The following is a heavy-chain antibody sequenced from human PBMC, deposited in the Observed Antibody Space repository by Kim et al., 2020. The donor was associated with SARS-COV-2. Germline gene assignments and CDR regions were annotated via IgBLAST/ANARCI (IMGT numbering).Heavy chain of an antibody. CDR3: TTAPADKWELLGGDFDY. Sequence: GGSLRLSCAASGFTFSNAWMSWVRQAPGKGLEWVGRIKSKTDGGTTDYAAPVKGRFTISRDDSKNTLYLQMNSLKTEDTAVYYCTTAPADKWELLGGDFDYWGQGTLVTVSS. CDR1: GFTFSNAW. V-gene: IGHV3-15*01. J-gene: IGHJ4*02. D-gene: IGHD1-26*01. CDR2: IKSKTDGGTT.